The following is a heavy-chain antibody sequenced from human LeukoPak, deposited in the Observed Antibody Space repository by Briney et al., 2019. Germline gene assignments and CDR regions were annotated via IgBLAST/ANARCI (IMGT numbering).Heavy chain of an antibody. CDR1: GFTFSSYG. J-gene: IGHJ4*02. CDR2: ISYDGSNK. D-gene: IGHD2-15*01. V-gene: IGHV3-30*18. CDR3: AKDPRADIVVVVAAPYY. Sequence: PGGSLRLSCAASGFTFSSYGMHWVRQAPGKGLEWVAVISYDGSNKYYADSAKGRFTVSRDNSKNTLYLQMNSLRAEDTAVYYCAKDPRADIVVVVAAPYYWGQGTLVTVSS.